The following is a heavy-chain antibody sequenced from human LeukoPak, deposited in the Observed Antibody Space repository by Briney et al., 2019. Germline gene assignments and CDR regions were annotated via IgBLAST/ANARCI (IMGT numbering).Heavy chain of an antibody. CDR1: GYTFTSYG. J-gene: IGHJ4*02. CDR3: ARATAGDVDY. Sequence: ASVKVSCKASGYTFTSYGISWVRQAPGQGLEWMGWISAYNGDTNYAQKLRGRVTMTTDTSTTTVYMELRSLRSDDTAMYFCARATAGDVDYWGQGTLVTVSS. V-gene: IGHV1-18*04. CDR2: ISAYNGDT. D-gene: IGHD3-16*01.